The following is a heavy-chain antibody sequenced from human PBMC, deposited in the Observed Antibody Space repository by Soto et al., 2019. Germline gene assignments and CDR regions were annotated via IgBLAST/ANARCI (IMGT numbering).Heavy chain of an antibody. CDR2: IIPIIGVT. CDR1: GDTFNSYV. CDR3: ARVSLGAKGSEH. Sequence: QVQLVQSGAEVKRPGSSVKVSCESSGDTFNSYVISWVRQAPGQGLEWMGGIIPIIGVTHYAQKFQGRVTISSLSSTGTAYMELTNLVFEDTALYYCARVSLGAKGSEHWGQGSLVSVSA. J-gene: IGHJ1*01. V-gene: IGHV1-69*17.